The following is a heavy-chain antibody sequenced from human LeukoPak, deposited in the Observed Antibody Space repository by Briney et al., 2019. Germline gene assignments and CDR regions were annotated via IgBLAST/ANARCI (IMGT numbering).Heavy chain of an antibody. CDR2: IIPIFGTA. J-gene: IGHJ3*02. CDR3: ARSMAQLAVTDGFHI. CDR1: GGTFNTYA. Sequence: ASVKVSCKASGGTFNTYAISWVRQAPGQGLEWMGAIIPIFGTAHYGQKFQGRATITADESTTTAYMDLSSLRSEDTAIYYCARSMAQLAVTDGFHIWGQGTTVTVSS. V-gene: IGHV1-69*13. D-gene: IGHD6-19*01.